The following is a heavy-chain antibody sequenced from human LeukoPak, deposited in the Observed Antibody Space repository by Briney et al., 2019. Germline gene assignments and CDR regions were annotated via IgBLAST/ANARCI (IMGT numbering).Heavy chain of an antibody. CDR3: ARHHGFCTGWYLD. CDR1: RYRFTNYG. CDR2: IYPCDSDT. V-gene: IGHV5-51*01. Sequence: GGSLEISLQGSRYRFTNYGIGWVRQMPGKGLEGVGVIYPCDSDTRYSPSFQGQVTISADKSISTAYLQWSSLKASDTAMYYCARHHGFCTGWYLDWGQGTLLTVSS. J-gene: IGHJ4*02. D-gene: IGHD6-19*01.